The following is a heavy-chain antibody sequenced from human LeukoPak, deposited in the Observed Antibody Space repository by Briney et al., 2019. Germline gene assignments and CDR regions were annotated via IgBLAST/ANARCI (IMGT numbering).Heavy chain of an antibody. CDR3: ARDPYSNYFDY. V-gene: IGHV1-2*02. J-gene: IGHJ4*02. D-gene: IGHD5-18*01. CDR2: INPNTGGI. CDR1: GYXFTGYY. Sequence: ASVKVSCKSSGYXFTGYYIHWVRQAPGQGLEWMGWINPNTGGINYAQKFQGRVTMTRDTSISAAYMELSRLRSDDTAVYYCARDPYSNYFDYWGQGTLVTVSS.